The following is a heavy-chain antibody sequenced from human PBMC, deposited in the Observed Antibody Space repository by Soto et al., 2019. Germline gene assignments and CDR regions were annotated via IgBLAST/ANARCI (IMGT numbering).Heavy chain of an antibody. V-gene: IGHV1-46*03. J-gene: IGHJ6*02. CDR2: INPSGGST. CDR3: ARNLERQLPKRYCSSGMDV. CDR1: GYTLTSYY. Sequence: ASVKVSCKAPGYTLTSYYMHWVRQAPGQGLEWMGIINPSGGSTNYAQKFQGRVTMTRDTSTSTVYMELSSLRSEDTAVYYCARNLERQLPKRYCSSGMDVWGQGTTVTAS. D-gene: IGHD6-13*01.